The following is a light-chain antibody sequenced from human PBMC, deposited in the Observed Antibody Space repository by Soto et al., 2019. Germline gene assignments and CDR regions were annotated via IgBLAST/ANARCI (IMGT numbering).Light chain of an antibody. Sequence: DIQMTQSPSTLSASVGDRVTTTCRASQSIGSWLAWHQQEPGKAPKLLIYKASSLESGVPSRFSGSGSGTEFTLSISSLQPDDSATYYCQQYDSYPLTLGGGTKV. J-gene: IGKJ4*01. V-gene: IGKV1-5*03. CDR1: QSIGSW. CDR3: QQYDSYPLT. CDR2: KAS.